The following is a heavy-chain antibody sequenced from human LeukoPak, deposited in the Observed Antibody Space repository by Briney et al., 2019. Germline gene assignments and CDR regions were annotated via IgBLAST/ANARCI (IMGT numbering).Heavy chain of an antibody. CDR3: ARGLWASDSFDI. Sequence: SQTLSLTCAISGDSVSSNSAAWNWIRQSPSRGLEWLGRTYYRSKWYNDYAVSVKGRITINLDTSNDQFSLQLDSVTPEDTAVYYCARGLWASDSFDIWGQGTMVTVSS. CDR1: GDSVSSNSAA. D-gene: IGHD7-27*01. V-gene: IGHV6-1*01. CDR2: TYYRSKWYN. J-gene: IGHJ3*02.